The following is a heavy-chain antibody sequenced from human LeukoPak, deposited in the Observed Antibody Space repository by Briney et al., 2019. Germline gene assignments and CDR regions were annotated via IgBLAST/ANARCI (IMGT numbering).Heavy chain of an antibody. CDR2: ISYDGSNK. J-gene: IGHJ4*02. CDR3: ARVLAGYYFDY. CDR1: GFTFSSYA. D-gene: IGHD1-14*01. V-gene: IGHV3-30*04. Sequence: PGRSLRLSCAASGFTFSSYAMHWVRQAPGKGLEWVAAISYDGSNKYYADSVKGRFTISRDNSKNTLYLQMNSLRAEDTAVYYCARVLAGYYFDYWGQGTLVTVSS.